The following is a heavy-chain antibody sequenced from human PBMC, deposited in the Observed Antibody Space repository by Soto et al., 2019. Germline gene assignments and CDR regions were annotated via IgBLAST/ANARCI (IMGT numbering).Heavy chain of an antibody. CDR1: DFTFSTYI. J-gene: IGHJ6*02. D-gene: IGHD6-13*01. Sequence: GGSLRLSCASSDFTFSTYITNWVRQAPGKGLEWVSSISDGGVHIIYADSVKGRFTISRDNSNNTLYLQMNSLRPEDTAVYYCAKDRQYSSSWYHYYYYYGMDVWGQGTTVTVSS. V-gene: IGHV3-23*01. CDR3: AKDRQYSSSWYHYYYYYGMDV. CDR2: ISDGGVHI.